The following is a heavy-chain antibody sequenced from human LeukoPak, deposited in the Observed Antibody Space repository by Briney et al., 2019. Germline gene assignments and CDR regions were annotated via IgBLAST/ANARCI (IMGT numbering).Heavy chain of an antibody. CDR3: ARGKRRQLDNDY. V-gene: IGHV1-2*02. D-gene: IGHD6-13*01. Sequence: ASVKVSCKASGYTFTAYYMHWVRQAPGQGLEWMGWINPNSGGTNYSQKFQGRVTMTRDTSITTAYMELSRLTSDDTAVYYCARGKRRQLDNDYWGQGTLVTVSS. J-gene: IGHJ4*02. CDR2: INPNSGGT. CDR1: GYTFTAYY.